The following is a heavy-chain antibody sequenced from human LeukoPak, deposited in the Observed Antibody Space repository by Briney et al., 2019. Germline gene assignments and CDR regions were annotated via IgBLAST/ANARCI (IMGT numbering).Heavy chain of an antibody. J-gene: IGHJ4*02. CDR3: ANYVGATDFDY. D-gene: IGHD5-24*01. CDR2: IKQDGSEK. CDR1: GCTFRNYW. V-gene: IGHV3-7*01. Sequence: PGGSLRLYCAASGCTFRNYWMSWVRQAPGKGLEWVANIKQDGSEKYYVDSVKGRFTISRDNAKNSLYLQMNSLRAEDTAVYYCANYVGATDFDYWGQGTLVTVSS.